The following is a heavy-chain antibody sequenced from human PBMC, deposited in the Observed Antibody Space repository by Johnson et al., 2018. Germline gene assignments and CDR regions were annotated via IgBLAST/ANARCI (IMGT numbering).Heavy chain of an antibody. CDR3: ASLFDEDNWYFDH. Sequence: EVQLVESGGALVQPGGSLRLSCAASGFTITTKYMTWVRQAPGKGLEWVSLIYYGGTTYYADSVEGRFTISRDNSNTRYLQMNSLRAEDTAVYYCASLFDEDNWYFDHWGRGTLVTVSS. J-gene: IGHJ2*01. D-gene: IGHD3-9*01. CDR1: GFTITTKY. V-gene: IGHV3-66*02. CDR2: IYYGGTT.